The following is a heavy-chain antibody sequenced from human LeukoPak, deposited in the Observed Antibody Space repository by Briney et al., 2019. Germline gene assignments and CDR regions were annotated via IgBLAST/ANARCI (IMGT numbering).Heavy chain of an antibody. Sequence: GGSLRLSCAASGFTFSSYWMHWVRQAPGKGLVWVSRINTDGSSTSYADSVKGRFTISRDNAKNSLYLQMNSLRAEDTAVYYCARDRVHYYGMDVWGQGTTVTVSS. CDR2: INTDGSST. CDR1: GFTFSSYW. J-gene: IGHJ6*02. V-gene: IGHV3-74*01. CDR3: ARDRVHYYGMDV.